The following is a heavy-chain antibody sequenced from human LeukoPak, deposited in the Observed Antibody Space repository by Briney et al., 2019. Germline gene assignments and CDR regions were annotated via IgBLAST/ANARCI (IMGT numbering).Heavy chain of an antibody. V-gene: IGHV1-2*02. D-gene: IGHD2-2*01. J-gene: IGHJ5*02. CDR2: INPNSGGT. CDR3: ARARKIVVVPAAIGVFDP. CDR1: GYTFTGYY. Sequence: ASVKVSCKASGYTFTGYYMHWVRQAPGQGLEWMGWINPNSGGTNYAQKFQGRVTMTGDTSISTAYMELSRLRSDDTAVYYCARARKIVVVPAAIGVFDPWGQGTLVTVSS.